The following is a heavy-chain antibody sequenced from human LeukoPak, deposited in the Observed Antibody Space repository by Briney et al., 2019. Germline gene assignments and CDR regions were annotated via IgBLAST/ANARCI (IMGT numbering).Heavy chain of an antibody. D-gene: IGHD2-15*01. V-gene: IGHV4-4*07. CDR3: ARCYCSGGSCSLDYYYYYMDV. CDR1: GGSISSYY. CDR2: IYTSGST. Sequence: SETLSLTCTVSGGSISSYYWSWIRQPAGKGLEWIGRIYTSGSTNYNPSLKSRVTMSVDTSKNQFSLKLSSVTAADTAVYYCARCYCSGGSCSLDYYYYYMDVWGKGTTVTVSS. J-gene: IGHJ6*03.